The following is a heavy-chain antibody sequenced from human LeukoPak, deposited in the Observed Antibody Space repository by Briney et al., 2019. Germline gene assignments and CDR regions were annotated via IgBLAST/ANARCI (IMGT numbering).Heavy chain of an antibody. CDR2: INPNSGGT. CDR1: GYPFNKHG. V-gene: IGHV1-2*02. J-gene: IGHJ4*02. Sequence: GASVKVSCKASGYPFNKHGISWVRQAPGQGLEWMGWINPNSGGTNYAQKFQGRVTMTRDTSISTAYMELSRLRSDDTAVYYCAREFGGRYNWNDDFGYWGQGTLVTVSS. D-gene: IGHD1-1*01. CDR3: AREFGGRYNWNDDFGY.